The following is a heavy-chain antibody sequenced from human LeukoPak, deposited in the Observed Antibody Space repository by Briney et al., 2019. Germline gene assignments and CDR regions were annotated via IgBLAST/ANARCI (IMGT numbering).Heavy chain of an antibody. V-gene: IGHV4-59*11. CDR1: GDSISSHY. CDR3: ARSIRYYYGSGSYYSHYYYYMDV. D-gene: IGHD3-10*01. CDR2: IYYSGST. J-gene: IGHJ6*03. Sequence: SETLSLTCTVSGDSISSHYWSWIRQPPGKGLEWIGYIYYSGSTNYNPSLKSRVTISVDTSKNQFSLKLSSVIAADSAVYYCARSIRYYYGSGSYYSHYYYYMDVWGKGTTVTVSS.